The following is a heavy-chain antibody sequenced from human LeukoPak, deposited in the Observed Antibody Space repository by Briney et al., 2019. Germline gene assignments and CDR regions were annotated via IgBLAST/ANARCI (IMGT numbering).Heavy chain of an antibody. CDR1: GYTFTSYG. V-gene: IGHV1-18*01. D-gene: IGHD3-16*01. CDR3: ARDFEGLGEWSHPYYTDV. J-gene: IGHJ6*03. Sequence: ASVKVSCKASGYTFTSYGISWVRQAPGQGLEWMGWISAYNGNTNYAQKLQGRVTMTTDTSTSTAYMELRSLRSDDTAVYYCARDFEGLGEWSHPYYTDVCGKGTTVTVSS. CDR2: ISAYNGNT.